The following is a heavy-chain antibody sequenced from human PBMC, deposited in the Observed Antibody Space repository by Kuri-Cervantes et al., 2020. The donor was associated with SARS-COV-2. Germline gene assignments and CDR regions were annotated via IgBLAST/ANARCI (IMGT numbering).Heavy chain of an antibody. J-gene: IGHJ6*02. D-gene: IGHD6-19*01. V-gene: IGHV1-69*13. CDR1: GGTFSSYA. Sequence: SVKVSCKASGGTFSSYAISWVRQAPGQGLEWMVGIIPIFGTANYAQKFQGRVTITADESTSTAYMELSSLRSEDTAVYYCARAGVAGYSSGWNPYYYYGMDVWGQGTTVTVSS. CDR2: IIPIFGTA. CDR3: ARAGVAGYSSGWNPYYYYGMDV.